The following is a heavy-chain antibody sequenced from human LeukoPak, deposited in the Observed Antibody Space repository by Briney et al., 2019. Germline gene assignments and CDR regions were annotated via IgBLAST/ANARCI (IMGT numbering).Heavy chain of an antibody. CDR1: GASVSSSCYY. D-gene: IGHD3-10*02. V-gene: IGHV4-31*03. CDR3: ASGVRGVITDYYYYYMDV. J-gene: IGHJ6*03. CDR2: IYYSGST. Sequence: SETLSLTCTVSGASVSSSCYYWGWIRQPPGKGLEWIGYIYYSGSTYYNPSLKSRVTISVDTSKNQFSLKLSSVTAADTAVYYCASGVRGVITDYYYYYMDVWGKGTTVTVSS.